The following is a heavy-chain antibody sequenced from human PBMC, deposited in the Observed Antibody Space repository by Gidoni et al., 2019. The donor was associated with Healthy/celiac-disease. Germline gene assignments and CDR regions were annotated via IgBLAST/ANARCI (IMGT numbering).Heavy chain of an antibody. Sequence: EVQLVESGGGLVQPGGSLRLSCAASGFTFSSYWMSWVRQAPGKGLEWVANIKQDGSEKYYVDSVKGRFTISRDNAKNSLYLQMNSLRAEDTAVYYCARDDGYSSSWGYYYYMDVWGKGTTVTVSS. D-gene: IGHD6-13*01. CDR1: GFTFSSYW. CDR3: ARDDGYSSSWGYYYYMDV. V-gene: IGHV3-7*03. CDR2: IKQDGSEK. J-gene: IGHJ6*03.